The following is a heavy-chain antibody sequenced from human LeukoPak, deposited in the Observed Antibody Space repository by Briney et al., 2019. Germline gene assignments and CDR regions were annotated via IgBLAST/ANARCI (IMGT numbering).Heavy chain of an antibody. V-gene: IGHV3-48*03. Sequence: PGGSLRLSCAASGFTFSSYEMNWIRQAPGKGLEWVSYISSSGSTIYYADSVKGRFTISRDNAKNSLYLQMNSLRAEDTAVYYCARDKYDILTGAFDYWGQGTLVTVSS. J-gene: IGHJ4*02. D-gene: IGHD3-9*01. CDR1: GFTFSSYE. CDR2: ISSSGSTI. CDR3: ARDKYDILTGAFDY.